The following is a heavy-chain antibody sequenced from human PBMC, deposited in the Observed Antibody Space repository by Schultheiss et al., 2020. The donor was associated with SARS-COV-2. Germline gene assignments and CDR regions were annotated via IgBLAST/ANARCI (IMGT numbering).Heavy chain of an antibody. J-gene: IGHJ4*02. CDR1: GGSISSGGYY. D-gene: IGHD3-22*01. Sequence: SETLSLTCTVSGGSISSGGYYWSWIRQHPGKGLEWIGYIYYSGSTYYNPSLKSRVTISVDTSKNQFSLKLSSVTAADTAVYYCARGIWTYYYDSSGYPLLSYFDYWGQGTLVTVSS. V-gene: IGHV4-30-4*08. CDR2: IYYSGST. CDR3: ARGIWTYYYDSSGYPLLSYFDY.